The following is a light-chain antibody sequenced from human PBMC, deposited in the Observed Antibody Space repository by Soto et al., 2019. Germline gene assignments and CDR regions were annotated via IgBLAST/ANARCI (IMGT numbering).Light chain of an antibody. Sequence: DIQMTQSPSSLSASVGDSVTITCRASQGIKKFLAWLQHKPGTAPNSLISTAYRLQSGVPSRFSGSGSGTHFTLNINNLQPEDFATYYCQQDESFPLTFGGGTRVEIK. J-gene: IGKJ4*01. V-gene: IGKV1-16*01. CDR1: QGIKKF. CDR2: TAY. CDR3: QQDESFPLT.